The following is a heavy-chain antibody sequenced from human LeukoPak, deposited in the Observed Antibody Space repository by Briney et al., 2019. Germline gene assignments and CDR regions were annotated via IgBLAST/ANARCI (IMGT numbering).Heavy chain of an antibody. D-gene: IGHD1-20*01. CDR3: ARVAGAITGTFFDY. CDR2: IKQDGSEK. V-gene: IGHV3-7*01. CDR1: GFTFSNYW. Sequence: GSLRLSCAASGFTFSNYWMSWVRQAPGKGLGWVANIKQDGSEKYYVDSVKGRFTIPRDNAKNSLYLQMNSLRAEDTAVYYCARVAGAITGTFFDYWGQGTLVTVSS. J-gene: IGHJ4*02.